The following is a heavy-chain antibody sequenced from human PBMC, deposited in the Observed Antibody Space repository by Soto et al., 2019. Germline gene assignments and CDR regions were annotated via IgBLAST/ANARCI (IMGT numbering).Heavy chain of an antibody. D-gene: IGHD3-3*01. CDR2: ILHDGSAE. CDR3: AREASDFWSGYYDWFDP. CDR1: GFTFTNYD. J-gene: IGHJ5*02. Sequence: HPGGSLRLSCAASGFTFTNYDMHWVRQAPGKGLEWMALILHDGSAEYYADSVKGRFTISRDNSKNTLYLQMNSLRAEDTAVYYCAREASDFWSGYYDWFDPWGQGTLVTVSS. V-gene: IGHV3-30*03.